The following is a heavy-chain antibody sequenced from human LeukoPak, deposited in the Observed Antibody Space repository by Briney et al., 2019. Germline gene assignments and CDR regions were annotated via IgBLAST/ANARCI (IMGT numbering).Heavy chain of an antibody. Sequence: PSETLSLTCTVSGGSISSYYWSWIRQPPGKGLEWIGYIYYSGSTNYNPSFKSRVTISVDTSKNQFSLKLSSVTAADTAVYYCARAPTYCSSTSCYIRFDYWGQGTLVTVSS. CDR2: IYYSGST. D-gene: IGHD2-2*02. CDR3: ARAPTYCSSTSCYIRFDY. V-gene: IGHV4-59*01. CDR1: GGSISSYY. J-gene: IGHJ4*02.